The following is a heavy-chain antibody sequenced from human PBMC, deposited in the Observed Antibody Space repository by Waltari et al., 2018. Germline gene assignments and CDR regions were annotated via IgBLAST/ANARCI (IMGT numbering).Heavy chain of an antibody. D-gene: IGHD6-6*01. CDR1: GFTFSRYW. V-gene: IGHV3-7*01. CDR3: ARISSTATRDS. CDR2: IKEDGSEK. Sequence: EVQLVESGGGLVQPGGSLRLSCAASGFTFSRYWMSWVRQAPGKGLEGVANIKEDGSEKSYVDSVKGRFTISRDNAKNSLSLQMNSLRAEDTAVYYCARISSTATRDSWGRGTLVTVSS. J-gene: IGHJ4*02.